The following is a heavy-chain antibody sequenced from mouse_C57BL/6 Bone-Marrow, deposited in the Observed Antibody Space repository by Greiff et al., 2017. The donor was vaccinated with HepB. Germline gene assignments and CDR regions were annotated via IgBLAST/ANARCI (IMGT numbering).Heavy chain of an antibody. CDR3: TRERGLRRYFDY. CDR1: GFTFSSYA. D-gene: IGHD2-2*01. J-gene: IGHJ2*01. CDR2: ISSGGDYI. V-gene: IGHV5-9-1*02. Sequence: EVQVVESGEGLVKPGGSLKLSCAASGFTFSSYAMSWVRQTPEKRLEWVAYISSGGDYIYYADTVKGRFTISRDNARNTLYLQMSSLKSEDTAMYYCTRERGLRRYFDYWGQGTTLTVSS.